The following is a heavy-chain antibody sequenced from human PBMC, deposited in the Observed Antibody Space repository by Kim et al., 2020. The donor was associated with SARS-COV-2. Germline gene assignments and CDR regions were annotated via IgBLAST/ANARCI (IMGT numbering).Heavy chain of an antibody. D-gene: IGHD6-13*01. J-gene: IGHJ4*02. V-gene: IGHV3-48*02. CDR2: I. CDR3: VRDSNWSFDY. Sequence: IYYADSVKGRFTISRDNAENSLYLQMNILRDEDTAVYYCVRDSNWSFDYWGQGTLVTVSS.